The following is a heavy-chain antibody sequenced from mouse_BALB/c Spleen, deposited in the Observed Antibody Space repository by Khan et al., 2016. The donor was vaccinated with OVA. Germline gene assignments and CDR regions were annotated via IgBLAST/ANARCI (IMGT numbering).Heavy chain of an antibody. CDR1: GYTFSNYW. J-gene: IGHJ2*01. CDR2: INPSSGHT. V-gene: IGHV1-7*01. Sequence: QVQLQQSGAELAKPGASVKMSCKASGYTFSNYWIHWVKQRPGQGLEWIGYINPSSGHTYYNQTFNDKATLTTDKSSSTAYMQLSSLTSEDPAVYYCARDRIDYWGQGTTLTVSS. CDR3: ARDRIDY.